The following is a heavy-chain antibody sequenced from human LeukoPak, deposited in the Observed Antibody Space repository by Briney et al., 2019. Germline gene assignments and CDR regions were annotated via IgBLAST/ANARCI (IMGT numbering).Heavy chain of an antibody. CDR2: IIPIFGTA. V-gene: IGHV1-69*13. J-gene: IGHJ6*02. CDR1: GGTFTSYA. CDR3: ARGRDYYYGMDV. Sequence: SVKVSCKASGGTFTSYAISWVRQAPGQGLEWMGGIIPIFGTANYAQKFQGRVTITADESTSTAYMELSSLRSEDTAVYYCARGRDYYYGMDVWGQGTTVTVSS.